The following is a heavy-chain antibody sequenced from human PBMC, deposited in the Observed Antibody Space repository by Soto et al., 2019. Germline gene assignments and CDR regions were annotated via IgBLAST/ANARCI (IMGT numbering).Heavy chain of an antibody. CDR1: GGSISSGGYY. D-gene: IGHD3-9*01. V-gene: IGHV4-31*03. J-gene: IGHJ4*02. CDR2: IYYSGST. CDR3: ARGRDILTGHLDY. Sequence: SETLSLTCTVSGGSISSGGYYWSWIRQHPGKGLEWIGYIYYSGSTYYNPSLKSRVTISVDTSKNQFSLKLSSVTAADTAVYYCARGRDILTGHLDYWGQGTLVTVSS.